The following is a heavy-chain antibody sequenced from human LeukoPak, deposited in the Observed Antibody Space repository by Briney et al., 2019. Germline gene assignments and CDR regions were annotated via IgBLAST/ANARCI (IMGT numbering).Heavy chain of an antibody. V-gene: IGHV1-69*13. CDR3: ARERRVRYSSSSGHFDY. CDR2: SIPIFGTA. J-gene: IGHJ4*02. D-gene: IGHD6-6*01. CDR1: GGTFSSYA. Sequence: SVKVSCKASGGTFSSYASSWVRQAPGQGLEWMGGSIPIFGTANYAQKFQGRVTITADESTSTAYMELSSLRSEDTAVYYCARERRVRYSSSSGHFDYWGQGTLVTVSS.